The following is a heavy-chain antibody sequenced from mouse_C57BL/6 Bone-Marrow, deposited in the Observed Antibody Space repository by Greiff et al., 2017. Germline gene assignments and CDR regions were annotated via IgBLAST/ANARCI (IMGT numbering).Heavy chain of an antibody. J-gene: IGHJ4*01. CDR2: IDPENGDT. D-gene: IGHD1-1*01. CDR1: GFNIKDDY. Sequence: EVKLMESGAELVRPGASVKLSCTASGFNIKDDYMHWVKQRPEQGLEWIGWIDPENGDTEYASKFQGKATITADTSSNTAYLQLSSLTSEDTAVYYCTTPGSSRYYAMDYWGQGTSVTVSS. V-gene: IGHV14-4*01. CDR3: TTPGSSRYYAMDY.